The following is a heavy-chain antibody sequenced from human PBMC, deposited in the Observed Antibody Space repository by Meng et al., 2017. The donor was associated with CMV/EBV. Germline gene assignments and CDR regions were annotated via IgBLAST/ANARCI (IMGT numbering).Heavy chain of an antibody. CDR2: IYYSGST. CDR3: ARAYQRPYGMDV. Sequence: GSLRLSCTVSGGSISSYCWSWIRQPPGKGLEWIGYIYYSGSTNYNPSLKSRVTISVDTSKNQFSLKLSSVTAADTAVYYCARAYQRPYGMDVWGQGTTVTVSS. J-gene: IGHJ6*02. CDR1: GGSISSYC. D-gene: IGHD5-24*01. V-gene: IGHV4-59*01.